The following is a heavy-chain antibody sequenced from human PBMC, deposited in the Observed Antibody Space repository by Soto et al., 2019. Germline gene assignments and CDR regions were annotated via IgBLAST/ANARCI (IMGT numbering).Heavy chain of an antibody. CDR2: INHSGST. CDR1: GGSFSGYY. V-gene: IGHV4-34*01. Sequence: SATLSLTCAVYGGSFSGYYWSWIRQPPGKGLEWIGEINHSGSTNYNPSLKSRVTISVDTSKNQLSLKLTSVTAADTALYFCASGNHGITGTTDYWGQGILVTVSS. CDR3: ASGNHGITGTTDY. J-gene: IGHJ4*02. D-gene: IGHD1-7*01.